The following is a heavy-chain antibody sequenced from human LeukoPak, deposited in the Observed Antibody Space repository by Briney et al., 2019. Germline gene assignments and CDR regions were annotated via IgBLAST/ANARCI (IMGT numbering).Heavy chain of an antibody. D-gene: IGHD3-9*01. J-gene: IGHJ4*02. V-gene: IGHV3-48*01. Sequence: GGSLRLSCAASGFTFSSYSMNWVRQAPGEGLEWVSYISSLSGTIYYADSVKGRFTISRDNAKNSLYLQMNSLRAEDTAVYNCAKDRRRDDVLTGSFSDWGQGTLVTVSS. CDR1: GFTFSSYS. CDR3: AKDRRRDDVLTGSFSD. CDR2: ISSLSGTI.